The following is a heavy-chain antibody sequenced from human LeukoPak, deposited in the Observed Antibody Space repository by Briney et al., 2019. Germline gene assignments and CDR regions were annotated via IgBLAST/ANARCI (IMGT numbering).Heavy chain of an antibody. V-gene: IGHV1-2*02. J-gene: IGHJ1*01. Sequence: ASVKDSCKASGYTFTSYGITWVRQAPGQGREWMGWSNPSSGGKNYAEKFHGRVTMTRDTSTNTAYMERSRLRSDDTAVYFCTRVRALAAAGTGARYFQDWGQGTLVTVSS. CDR3: TRVRALAAAGTGARYFQD. D-gene: IGHD6-13*01. CDR2: SNPSSGGK. CDR1: GYTFTSYG.